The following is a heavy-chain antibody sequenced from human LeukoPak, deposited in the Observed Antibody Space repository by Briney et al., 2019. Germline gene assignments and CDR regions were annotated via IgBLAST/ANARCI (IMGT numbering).Heavy chain of an antibody. CDR2: INPSGGST. Sequence: WASVKVSRKASGYTFTSYYMHWVRQAPGQGLEWMGIINPSGGSTSYAQKFQGRVTMTRDTSTSTVYMELSSLRSEDTAVYYCARDRGTYYYDSSGSFQHWGQGTLVTVSS. CDR1: GYTFTSYY. D-gene: IGHD3-22*01. J-gene: IGHJ1*01. V-gene: IGHV1-46*01. CDR3: ARDRGTYYYDSSGSFQH.